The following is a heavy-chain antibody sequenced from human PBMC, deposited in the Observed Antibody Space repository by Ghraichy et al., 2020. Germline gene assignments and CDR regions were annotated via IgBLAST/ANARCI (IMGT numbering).Heavy chain of an antibody. CDR3: ARDRGFGAESRAWFDP. CDR1: GGSISSYY. J-gene: IGHJ5*02. D-gene: IGHD3-10*01. V-gene: IGHV4-59*01. Sequence: SETLSLTCTVSGGSISSYYWSWIRQPPGKGLEWIGYIYYSGSTNYNPSLKSRVTISVDTSKNQFSLKLSSVTAADTAVYYCARDRGFGAESRAWFDPWGQGTLVTVSS. CDR2: IYYSGST.